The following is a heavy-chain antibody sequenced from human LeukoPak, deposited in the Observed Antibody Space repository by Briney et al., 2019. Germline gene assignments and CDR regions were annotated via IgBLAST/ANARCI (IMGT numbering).Heavy chain of an antibody. CDR2: ISAYNGNT. D-gene: IGHD3-22*01. V-gene: IGHV1-18*01. CDR3: ARGFPPRRYYDSSGYYSYYFDY. Sequence: ASVKVSCKASGYTFTNYGVSWVRQAPGQGLEWMGWISAYNGNTNYAQKFQGRVTMTTDTSMSTAYMELRSLRSDDSAVYYCARGFPPRRYYDSSGYYSYYFDYWGQGTLVTVSS. J-gene: IGHJ4*02. CDR1: GYTFTNYG.